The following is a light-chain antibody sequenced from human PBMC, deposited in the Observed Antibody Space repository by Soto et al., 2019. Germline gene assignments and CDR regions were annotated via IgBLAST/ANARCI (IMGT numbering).Light chain of an antibody. Sequence: DIQMTQSPPSLSASIGDRVTITCRPSQSISTLLNWYQQKPGKAPKLLIYSASTLHSGVPSRFSGSGSGTDFTLTISSLQPEDFATYYCQQSYSAPHTFGQGTELGI. V-gene: IGKV1-39*01. CDR2: SAS. CDR3: QQSYSAPHT. CDR1: QSISTL. J-gene: IGKJ2*01.